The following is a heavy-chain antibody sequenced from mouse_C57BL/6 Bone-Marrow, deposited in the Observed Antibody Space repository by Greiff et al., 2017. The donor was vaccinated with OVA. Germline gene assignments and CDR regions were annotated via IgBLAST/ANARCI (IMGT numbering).Heavy chain of an antibody. CDR2: IDPEDGET. Sequence: VQLQQSGAELVKPGASVKLSCTASGFNIKDYYMHWVKQRTEQGLEWIGRIDPEDGETKYAPKFQGKATITADTYSNTAYLQLSSLTSEDTAVDYCAFYYASSYYWYFDDWGTGTTVTVSS. CDR1: GFNIKDYY. D-gene: IGHD1-1*01. J-gene: IGHJ1*03. CDR3: AFYYASSYYWYFDD. V-gene: IGHV14-2*01.